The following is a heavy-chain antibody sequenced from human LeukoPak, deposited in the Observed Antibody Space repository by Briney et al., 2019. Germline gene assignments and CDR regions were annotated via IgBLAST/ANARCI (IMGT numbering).Heavy chain of an antibody. J-gene: IGHJ4*02. CDR2: FDPEDGET. Sequence: GASVKVSCNVSGYTLTELSMHWVRQAPGKGLEWMGGFDPEDGETIYAQKFQGRVTMTEDTSTDTAYMELSSLRSEDTAVYYCATNDPAGDYFDYWGQGTLVTVSS. CDR1: GYTLTELS. V-gene: IGHV1-24*01. CDR3: ATNDPAGDYFDY. D-gene: IGHD3-10*01.